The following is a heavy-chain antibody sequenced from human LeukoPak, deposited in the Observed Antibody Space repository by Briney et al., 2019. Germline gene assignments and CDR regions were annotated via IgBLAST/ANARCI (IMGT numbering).Heavy chain of an antibody. Sequence: SVKVSCKASGGTFSSYTISWVRQAPGQGLEWMGRIIPILGIANYAQKFQGRVTITADKCTSTAYMELSSLRSEDTAVYYCARDRRDGYNYLMAFDYWGQGTLVTVSS. CDR2: IIPILGIA. D-gene: IGHD5-24*01. V-gene: IGHV1-69*04. J-gene: IGHJ4*02. CDR1: GGTFSSYT. CDR3: ARDRRDGYNYLMAFDY.